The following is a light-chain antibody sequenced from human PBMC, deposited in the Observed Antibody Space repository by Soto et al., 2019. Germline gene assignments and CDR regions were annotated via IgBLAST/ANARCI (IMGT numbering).Light chain of an antibody. V-gene: IGLV2-14*03. Sequence: QSVLTQPASVSGSPGQSITISCTGTSGDVGAYNFVSWYQQHPGKAPKLIVYHVSDRPSGFSSRFSGSKSGNSASLTISGLHAEDEADYYCSSYAGSDTFVFGTGPKVPVL. CDR1: SGDVGAYNF. J-gene: IGLJ1*01. CDR2: HVS. CDR3: SSYAGSDTFV.